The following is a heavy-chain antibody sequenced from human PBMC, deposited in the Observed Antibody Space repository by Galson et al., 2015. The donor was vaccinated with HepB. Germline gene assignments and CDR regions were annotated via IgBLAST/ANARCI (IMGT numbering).Heavy chain of an antibody. Sequence: SLRLSCATSGFNISSYEMNWVRQAPGKGLEWVSYISSSGSTRYYADSVKGRFTISRDNAKNSLYLQMHSLRAEDTAIYYCARDRRAYCGGDCYRYWYFDPWGRGTLVTVSS. V-gene: IGHV3-48*03. CDR3: ARDRRAYCGGDCYRYWYFDP. D-gene: IGHD2-21*02. CDR2: ISSSGSTR. J-gene: IGHJ2*01. CDR1: GFNISSYE.